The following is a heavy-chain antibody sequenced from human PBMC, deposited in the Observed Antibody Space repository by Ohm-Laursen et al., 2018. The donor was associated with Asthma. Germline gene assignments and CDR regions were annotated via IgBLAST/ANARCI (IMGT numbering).Heavy chain of an antibody. D-gene: IGHD5-24*01. CDR1: GFTFSSYG. J-gene: IGHJ4*02. CDR2: IWYDGSNK. CDR3: ASGGLEMATNDFDY. V-gene: IGHV3-33*08. Sequence: SLRLSCSASGFTFSSYGMHWVRQAPGKGLEWVAVIWYDGSNKYYADSVKGRFTISRDNSKSTLYLQMNSLRAEDTAVYYCASGGLEMATNDFDYWGQGTLVTVSS.